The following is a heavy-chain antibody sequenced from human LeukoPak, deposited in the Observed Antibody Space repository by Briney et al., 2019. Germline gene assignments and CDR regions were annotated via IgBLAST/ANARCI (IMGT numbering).Heavy chain of an antibody. Sequence: GGSLRLSCSASGFTFSDHHMDWVRQAPGKGLEWVGRVKSKTDGGTTDYAAPVKGRFTISRDDSKYTLYLQMNSLKTEDTAVYYCAVTGTTIDYWGQGTLVTVSS. CDR2: VKSKTDGGTT. CDR3: AVTGTTIDY. V-gene: IGHV3-15*01. J-gene: IGHJ4*02. D-gene: IGHD1-1*01. CDR1: GFTFSDHH.